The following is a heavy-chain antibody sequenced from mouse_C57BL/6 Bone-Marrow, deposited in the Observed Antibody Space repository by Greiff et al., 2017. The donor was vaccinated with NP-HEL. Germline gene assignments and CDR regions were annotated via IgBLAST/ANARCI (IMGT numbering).Heavy chain of an antibody. J-gene: IGHJ4*01. CDR2: IDPSDSYT. CDR3: ARSWDAMDY. CDR1: GYTFTSYW. D-gene: IGHD4-1*01. Sequence: QVQLKESGAELVMPGASVKLSCKASGYTFTSYWMHWVKQRPGQGLEWIGEIDPSDSYTNYNQKFKGKSTLTVDKSSSTAYMQLSSLTSEDSAVYYCARSWDAMDYWGQGTSVTVSS. V-gene: IGHV1-69*01.